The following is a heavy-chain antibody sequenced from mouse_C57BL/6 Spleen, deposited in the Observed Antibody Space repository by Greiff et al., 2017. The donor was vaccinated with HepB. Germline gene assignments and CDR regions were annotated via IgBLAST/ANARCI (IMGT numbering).Heavy chain of an antibody. CDR3: TRGTTVVARENYAMDY. CDR1: GYTFTDYE. Sequence: QVHVKQSGAELVRPGASVTLSCKASGYTFTDYEMHWVKQTPVHGLEWIGAIDPETGGTAYNQKFKGKAILTADKSSSTAYMELRSLTSEDSAVYYCTRGTTVVARENYAMDYWGQGTSVTVSS. J-gene: IGHJ4*01. CDR2: IDPETGGT. V-gene: IGHV1-15*01. D-gene: IGHD1-1*01.